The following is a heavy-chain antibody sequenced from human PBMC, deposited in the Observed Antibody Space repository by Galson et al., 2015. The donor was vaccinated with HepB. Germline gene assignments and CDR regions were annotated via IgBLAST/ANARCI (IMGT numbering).Heavy chain of an antibody. Sequence: SVKVSCKASGYIFTNHYMHWVRQAPGQGLEWMGIINPSGGGTDYAQKFQGRVTMTRDTSTSTVYMELSSLRSEDTGVYYCARSFSVTSRFDYWGQGALVTVSS. V-gene: IGHV1-46*01. CDR2: INPSGGGT. D-gene: IGHD5/OR15-5a*01. J-gene: IGHJ4*02. CDR1: GYIFTNHY. CDR3: ARSFSVTSRFDY.